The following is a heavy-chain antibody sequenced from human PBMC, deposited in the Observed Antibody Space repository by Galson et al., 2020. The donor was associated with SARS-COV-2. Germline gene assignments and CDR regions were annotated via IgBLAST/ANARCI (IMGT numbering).Heavy chain of an antibody. J-gene: IGHJ5*01. D-gene: IGHD2-15*01. CDR3: VRESRRGAGNGNCVDP. V-gene: IGHV4-38-2*02. Sequence: SETLSLTCTVFGDSITTDFFWGWIRQPPGKDLEWIATIYQTGITYYHPSLQNRVTLSIDTSENRFSLRLTYMTAADTGVYYCVRESRRGAGNGNCVDPWCQGLLVTVSP. CDR1: GDSITTDFF. CDR2: IYQTGIT.